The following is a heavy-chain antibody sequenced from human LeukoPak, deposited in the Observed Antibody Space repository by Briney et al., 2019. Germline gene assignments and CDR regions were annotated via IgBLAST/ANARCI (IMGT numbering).Heavy chain of an antibody. CDR2: IDGDTGDT. CDR3: ARAPYYYDPGTVFDP. J-gene: IGHJ5*02. D-gene: IGHD3-22*01. V-gene: IGHV1-3*01. CDR1: GFSFSMNG. Sequence: ASVKISCKTSGFSFSMNGIHWVRQAPEQRPEWMGWIDGDTGDTKYSQKFQGRIIIIRDTSASTAYMELRSLRSDDTAVYYCARAPYYYDPGTVFDPWGQGTLVTVSS.